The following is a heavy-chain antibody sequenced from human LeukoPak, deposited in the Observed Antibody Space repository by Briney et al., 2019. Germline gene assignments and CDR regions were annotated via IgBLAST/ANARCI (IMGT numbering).Heavy chain of an antibody. CDR1: GGSIGSYC. D-gene: IGHD6-13*01. V-gene: IGHV4-59*01. Sequence: SETLSPASTVSGGSIGSYCSSWIRQPPGKGLEWIGYIYYSGSTNYNPSLTSRVTISVDTSKNQFSQKLSSVTAADTAVYYCARHDAAAYRGYFDYWGERTGVSVSS. CDR3: ARHDAAAYRGYFDY. J-gene: IGHJ4*02. CDR2: IYYSGST.